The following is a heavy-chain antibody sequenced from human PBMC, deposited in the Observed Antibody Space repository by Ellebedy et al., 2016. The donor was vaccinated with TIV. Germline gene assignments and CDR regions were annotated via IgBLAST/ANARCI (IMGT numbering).Heavy chain of an antibody. CDR2: VIPMFGTV. V-gene: IGHV1-69*06. CDR3: ARVSWSGGYLLVNGGDGMDV. J-gene: IGHJ6*02. CDR1: GGTFSTHT. Sequence: SVKVSWXASGGTFSTHTFNWVRQGPGQGLEWMGGVIPMFGTVEYAQKFQGRVMITADKSTNTAYMEVRSLRSEDTALYYCARVSWSGGYLLVNGGDGMDVWGQGTTVIVSS. D-gene: IGHD4-23*01.